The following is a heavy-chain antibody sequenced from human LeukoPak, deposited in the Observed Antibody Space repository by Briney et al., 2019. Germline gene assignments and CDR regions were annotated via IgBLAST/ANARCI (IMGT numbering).Heavy chain of an antibody. CDR3: ARALDYGDYVPLDV. CDR1: GFTFSSYW. V-gene: IGHV3-7*01. J-gene: IGHJ6*04. CDR2: IKQDGSEK. Sequence: GGSLRLSCAASGFTFSSYWMSWVRQAPGKGLEWVANIKQDGSEKYYVDSVKGRFTISRDNAKNSLYLQMNSLRAEDTAVYYCARALDYGDYVPLDVWGKGTTVTVSS. D-gene: IGHD4-17*01.